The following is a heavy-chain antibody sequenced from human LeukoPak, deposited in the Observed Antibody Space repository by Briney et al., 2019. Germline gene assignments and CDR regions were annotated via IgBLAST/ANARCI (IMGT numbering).Heavy chain of an antibody. V-gene: IGHV3-30*18. CDR2: ISYDGSNK. J-gene: IGHJ4*02. Sequence: GGSLRLSCAASGFTFSSYGMHWVRQAPGKGLEWVAVISYDGSNKYYADSVKGRFTISRDNSKNTLYLQMNSLRAEDTAVYYCAKGAYDSSGYLGYRGQGTLVTVSP. CDR1: GFTFSSYG. D-gene: IGHD3-22*01. CDR3: AKGAYDSSGYLGY.